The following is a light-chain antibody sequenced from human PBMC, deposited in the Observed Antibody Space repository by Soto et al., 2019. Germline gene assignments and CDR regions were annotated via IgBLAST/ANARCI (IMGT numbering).Light chain of an antibody. CDR1: STDFVSYNR. CDR3: SLYTSENAYV. Sequence: SVLTQPPSVSGSPGQSVTISCTGTSTDFVSYNRVSWYQQPPGTAPKLMIYEVSKRPSGVPDRFSGSKSGNTASLTISGLQAADEADYYCSLYTSENAYVFGNGTKVTVL. CDR2: EVS. J-gene: IGLJ1*01. V-gene: IGLV2-18*01.